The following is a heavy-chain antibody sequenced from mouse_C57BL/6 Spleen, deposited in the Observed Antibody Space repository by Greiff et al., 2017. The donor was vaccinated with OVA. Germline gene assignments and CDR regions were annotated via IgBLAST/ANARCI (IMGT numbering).Heavy chain of an antibody. CDR3: AITVYYFDY. J-gene: IGHJ2*01. CDR1: GYTFTDYY. D-gene: IGHD1-3*01. V-gene: IGHV1-26*01. Sequence: EVQLQQSGPELVKPGASVKISCKASGYTFTDYYMNWVKQSHGKSLEWIGDINPNNGGTSYNQKFKGKATLTVDKSSSTAYMELRSLTSEDSAVYYCAITVYYFDYWGQGTTLTVSS. CDR2: INPNNGGT.